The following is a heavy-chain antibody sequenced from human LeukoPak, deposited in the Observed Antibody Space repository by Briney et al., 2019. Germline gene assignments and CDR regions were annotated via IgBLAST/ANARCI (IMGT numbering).Heavy chain of an antibody. CDR3: ARPYSSRFGWFDP. V-gene: IGHV3-21*01. Sequence: GGSLRLSCAASGLTFSIYSMNWVRQPPGKGREWGSSISSSSSYIYYADSVTGRFTISRDNAKNSLYLQMNSLRAEDTAVYYCARPYSSRFGWFDPWGQGTLVTVSS. J-gene: IGHJ5*02. D-gene: IGHD6-13*01. CDR2: ISSSSSYI. CDR1: GLTFSIYS.